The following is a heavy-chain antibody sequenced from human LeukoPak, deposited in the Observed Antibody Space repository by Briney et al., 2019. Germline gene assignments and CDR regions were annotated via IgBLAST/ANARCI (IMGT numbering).Heavy chain of an antibody. Sequence: ASVKVSCKASGYTFTSYDIKWVRQATGQGLEWVGWVNPNSGHAGSPQKFQGRVTMTRDTSISPAYLELSSLTSEDTAVYYCARGILDGVDAWGQGTPVTVSS. CDR2: VNPNSGHA. V-gene: IGHV1-8*01. D-gene: IGHD2-21*01. CDR1: GYTFTSYD. J-gene: IGHJ6*02. CDR3: ARGILDGVDA.